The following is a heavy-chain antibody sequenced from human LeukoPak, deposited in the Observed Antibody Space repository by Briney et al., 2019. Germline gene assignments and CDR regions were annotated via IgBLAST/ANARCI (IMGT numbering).Heavy chain of an antibody. V-gene: IGHV3-7*01. J-gene: IGHJ4*02. CDR3: AIIPRAAAGPSARSPFHY. CDR1: GFTFSSYW. D-gene: IGHD6-13*01. CDR2: IKQDGSDK. Sequence: GGSLRLSYEVSGFTFSSYWMNWVRQAPGKGLEWVANIKQDGSDKYYVDSVKGRFTISRDNAKNSLYLQMNSLRAEDTAVYYCAIIPRAAAGPSARSPFHYWGQGTLVTVSS.